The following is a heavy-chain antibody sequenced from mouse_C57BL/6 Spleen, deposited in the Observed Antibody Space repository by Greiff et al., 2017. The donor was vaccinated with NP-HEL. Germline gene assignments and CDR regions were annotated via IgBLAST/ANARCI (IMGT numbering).Heavy chain of an antibody. CDR2: IYPGSGST. CDR1: GYTFTSYW. D-gene: IGHD1-1*01. J-gene: IGHJ2*01. Sequence: QVQLQQPGAELVKPGASVKMSCKASGYTFTSYWITWVKQRPGQGLEWIGDIYPGSGSTNYNEKFKSKATLTVDTSSSTAYMQFSSLTSEDSAVYYCARRGLRVFYFDYWGQGTTLTVSS. V-gene: IGHV1-55*01. CDR3: ARRGLRVFYFDY.